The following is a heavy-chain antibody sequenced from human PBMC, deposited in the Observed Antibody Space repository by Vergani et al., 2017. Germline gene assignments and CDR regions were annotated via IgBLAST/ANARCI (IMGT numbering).Heavy chain of an antibody. CDR2: IYSGGST. CDR1: GFTVSSNY. Sequence: EVQLVESGGGLVQPGGSLRLSCAASGFTVSSNYMSWVRQAPGKGLEWVSVIYSGGSTYYADSVKGRFTISRDNSKNTLYLQMNSLRTEDTAVYYFAKDALADDAVDIWGQGTMVTVSS. J-gene: IGHJ3*02. V-gene: IGHV3-66*02. D-gene: IGHD2-15*01. CDR3: AKDALADDAVDI.